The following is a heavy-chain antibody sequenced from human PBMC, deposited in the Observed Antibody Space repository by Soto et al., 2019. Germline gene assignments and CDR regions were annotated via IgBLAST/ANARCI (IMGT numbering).Heavy chain of an antibody. D-gene: IGHD1-7*01. V-gene: IGHV3-21*01. Sequence: GGSLRLSCAASGFSFRTDSMGWVRQAPGKGLEWVSSISSSGSFMNYADSVKGRFTISRDNAKNSLYLQMSGLKDEDTAVYYCARDPPTGTTLDWVDSWGQGTLVTV. CDR1: GFSFRTDS. CDR3: ARDPPTGTTLDWVDS. CDR2: ISSSGSFM. J-gene: IGHJ5*01.